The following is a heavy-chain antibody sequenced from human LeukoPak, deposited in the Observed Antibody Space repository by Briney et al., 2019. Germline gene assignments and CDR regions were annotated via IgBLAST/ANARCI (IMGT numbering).Heavy chain of an antibody. D-gene: IGHD6-13*01. Sequence: SETLSLTCAVYGGSFSGYYWSWIRQPPGKGLEWIGEINHSGSTNYNPSLKSRVTMSVDASKNQFSLKLSSVTAADTAVYYCARDRWAAAGYFDYWGQGTLVTVSS. J-gene: IGHJ4*02. CDR2: INHSGST. CDR1: GGSFSGYY. V-gene: IGHV4-34*01. CDR3: ARDRWAAAGYFDY.